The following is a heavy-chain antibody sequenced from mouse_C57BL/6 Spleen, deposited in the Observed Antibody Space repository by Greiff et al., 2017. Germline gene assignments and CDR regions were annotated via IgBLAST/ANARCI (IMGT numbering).Heavy chain of an antibody. Sequence: EVQLQQSGTVLARPGASVKMSCKTSGYTFTSYWMHWVKQRPGQGLEWIGAIYPGNSDTSYNQKFKGKAKLTAVTSASTAYMELSSLTNEDSAVYYCTRSGNSNYLFAYWGQGTLVTVSA. CDR3: TRSGNSNYLFAY. CDR1: GYTFTSYW. V-gene: IGHV1-5*01. D-gene: IGHD2-5*01. J-gene: IGHJ3*01. CDR2: IYPGNSDT.